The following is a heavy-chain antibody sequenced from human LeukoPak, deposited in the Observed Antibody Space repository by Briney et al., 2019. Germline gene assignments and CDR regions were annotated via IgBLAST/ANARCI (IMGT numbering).Heavy chain of an antibody. CDR3: ARGVDSLRYFDWFPYYFDY. CDR1: GFTFSSYW. J-gene: IGHJ4*02. D-gene: IGHD3-9*01. CDR2: IKQDGSEK. V-gene: IGHV3-7*03. Sequence: GGSLRLSCAASGFTFSSYWMSWVRQAPGKGLERVANIKQDGSEKYYVDSVKGRFTISRDNAKNSLYLQMNSLRAEDTAVYYCARGVDSLRYFDWFPYYFDYWGQGTLVTVSS.